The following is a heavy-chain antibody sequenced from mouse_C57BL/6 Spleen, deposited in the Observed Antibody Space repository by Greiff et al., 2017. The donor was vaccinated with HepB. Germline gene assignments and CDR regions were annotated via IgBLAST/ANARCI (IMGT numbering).Heavy chain of an antibody. V-gene: IGHV1-82*01. CDR1: GYAFSSSW. D-gene: IGHD2-4*01. J-gene: IGHJ3*01. CDR3: AGGLREGFAY. Sequence: VQLQESGPELVKPGASVKISCKASGYAFSSSWMNWVKQRPGKGLEWIGRIYPGDGDTNYNGKFKGKATMTADKSSSTAYMQLSSLTSEDSAVYVCAGGLREGFAYWGQGTLVTVSA. CDR2: IYPGDGDT.